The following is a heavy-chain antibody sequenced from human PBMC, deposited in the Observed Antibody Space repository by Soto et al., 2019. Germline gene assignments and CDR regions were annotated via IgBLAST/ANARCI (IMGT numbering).Heavy chain of an antibody. V-gene: IGHV3-66*01. D-gene: IGHD2-15*01. CDR3: AREVGGYCSGGSCPGGFDY. J-gene: IGHJ4*01. Sequence: EVQLVESGGGLVQPGGSLRLSCAASGFTVSSNYMSWVRQAPGKGLEWVSVIYSGGSTYYADSVKGRFTISRDNSKNTLYLQMNSLRAEDTGVYYCAREVGGYCSGGSCPGGFDYWGQGTLVTVSS. CDR1: GFTVSSNY. CDR2: IYSGGST.